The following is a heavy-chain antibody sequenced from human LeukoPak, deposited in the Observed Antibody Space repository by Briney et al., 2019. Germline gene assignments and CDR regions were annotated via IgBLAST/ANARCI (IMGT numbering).Heavy chain of an antibody. Sequence: GGSLRLSCAASGFTFSSYWTHWVRQAPGKGLVWVSRIDSDGSSTSYADSVKGRFTISRDNAKNTLYLQMNSLRAEDTAVYYCARDPSIAVAGEFDYWGQGTLVTVSS. J-gene: IGHJ4*02. V-gene: IGHV3-74*01. CDR2: IDSDGSST. CDR3: ARDPSIAVAGEFDY. CDR1: GFTFSSYW. D-gene: IGHD6-19*01.